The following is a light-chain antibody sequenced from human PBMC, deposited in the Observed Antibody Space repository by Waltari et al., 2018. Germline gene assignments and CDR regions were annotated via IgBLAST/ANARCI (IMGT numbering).Light chain of an antibody. CDR2: DAS. V-gene: IGKV3-20*01. CDR3: QKYGTLPAT. CDR1: QSVTRT. Sequence: EIVLTQSPGTLSLSPGERATLFCRASQSVTRTLAWYQQKYGQAPRLLIYDASSRATGIPDRFSGSGYGTDFSLTISRLEPEDFAVYYCQKYGTLPATFGQGTKVEIK. J-gene: IGKJ1*01.